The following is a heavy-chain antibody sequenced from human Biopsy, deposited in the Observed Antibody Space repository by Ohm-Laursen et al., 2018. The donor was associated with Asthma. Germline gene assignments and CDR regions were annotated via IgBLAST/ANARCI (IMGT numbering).Heavy chain of an antibody. D-gene: IGHD4-17*01. V-gene: IGHV3-48*02. CDR1: GFTFSSYS. J-gene: IGHJ4*02. Sequence: SLRLSCAASGFTFSSYSMNWVRQAPGKGLAWVAYISSSSSTIYYADSVKGRFTISRDNAKNSLYLQMNSLRDEDTAVYYCARPRWGPYGYWGQGTLVTVSS. CDR2: ISSSSSTI. CDR3: ARPRWGPYGY.